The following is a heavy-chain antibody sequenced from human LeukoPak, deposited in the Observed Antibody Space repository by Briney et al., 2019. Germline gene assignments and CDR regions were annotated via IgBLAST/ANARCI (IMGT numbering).Heavy chain of an antibody. CDR2: IKQDGSEK. CDR3: TRDFDFSSAI. D-gene: IGHD3-3*01. V-gene: IGHV3-7*01. Sequence: GGSLRLSCVASGFTFRSYWMSWVRQAPGKGLEWVANIKQDGSEKYYVDSVKGRFTTSRDNAKNTLFLQMNSLRAEDTAVYYCTRDFDFSSAIWGQGTLVTVSS. CDR1: GFTFRSYW. J-gene: IGHJ4*02.